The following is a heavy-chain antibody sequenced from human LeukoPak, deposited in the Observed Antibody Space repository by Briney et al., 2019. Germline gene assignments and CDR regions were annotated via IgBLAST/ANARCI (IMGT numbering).Heavy chain of an antibody. CDR2: ISAYNGNT. CDR3: ASTILTGSYDY. CDR1: GNSFISFA. J-gene: IGHJ4*02. D-gene: IGHD3-9*01. Sequence: SGNSFISFAISWVRQAPGQGLEWMGWISAYNGNTNYAQKLQGRVTMTTDTSTSTAYMELRSLRSDDTAVYYCASTILTGSYDYWGQGTLVTVSS. V-gene: IGHV1-18*01.